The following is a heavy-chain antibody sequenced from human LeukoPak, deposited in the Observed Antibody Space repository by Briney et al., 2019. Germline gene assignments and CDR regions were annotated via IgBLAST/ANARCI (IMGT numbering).Heavy chain of an antibody. D-gene: IGHD6-19*01. CDR3: VRRFIAVAGPGAFDI. J-gene: IGHJ3*02. Sequence: TTLETLSLTCTVSGGSISSSSYYWGWIRQPPGKGLEWIGSIYYSGSTYYNPSLKSRVTISVDTSKNQFSLKLSSVTAADTAVYYCVRRFIAVAGPGAFDIWGQGTMVTVSS. CDR1: GGSISSSSYY. CDR2: IYYSGST. V-gene: IGHV4-39*01.